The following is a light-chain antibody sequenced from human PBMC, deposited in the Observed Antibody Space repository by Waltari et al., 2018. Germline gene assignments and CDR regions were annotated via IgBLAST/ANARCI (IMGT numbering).Light chain of an antibody. CDR3: QQRRDWPIT. V-gene: IGKV3-11*01. Sequence: DIVLTQSPASLSLSPGERATLSCRASQSVSSYLAWYQQKPGQAPRLLIYDASNRATGIPARLSGSGSGTDFTLTISSLEPEDFAVYYCQQRRDWPITFGQGTRLEIK. J-gene: IGKJ5*01. CDR1: QSVSSY. CDR2: DAS.